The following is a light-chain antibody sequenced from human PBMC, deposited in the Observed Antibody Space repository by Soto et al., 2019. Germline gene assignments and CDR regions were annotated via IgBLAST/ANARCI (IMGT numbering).Light chain of an antibody. V-gene: IGKV3-11*01. Sequence: ETVLTQSPATLSLSPGERPTLSCRASQTVSNYLAWYQQKPGQAPXXLIYDASNRATGIPARFSGSGSGTDFPLTISSLEPEDSAVDDCQQRSDWPTFGRGTKVDIK. CDR1: QTVSNY. CDR3: QQRSDWPT. J-gene: IGKJ1*01. CDR2: DAS.